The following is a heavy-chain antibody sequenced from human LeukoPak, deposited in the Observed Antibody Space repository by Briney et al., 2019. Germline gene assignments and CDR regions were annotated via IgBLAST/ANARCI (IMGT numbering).Heavy chain of an antibody. CDR3: AKWSGDFPSYYLDY. Sequence: PGGSLRLSCAASGFSFSNFGLHWVRQAPDKGLEWVALIRSDGSSKNYADSVKGRFTISRDASKNTVFLQMNSLRADDTAVYFCAKWSGDFPSYYLDYWGQGTLVTVSS. V-gene: IGHV3-30*02. CDR1: GFSFSNFG. J-gene: IGHJ4*02. CDR2: IRSDGSSK. D-gene: IGHD4-17*01.